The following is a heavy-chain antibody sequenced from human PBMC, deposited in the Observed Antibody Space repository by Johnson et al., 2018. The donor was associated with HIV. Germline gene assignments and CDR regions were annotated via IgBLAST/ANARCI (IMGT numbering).Heavy chain of an antibody. D-gene: IGHD3-3*01. CDR1: GFRFSTYA. V-gene: IGHV3-30*04. CDR3: ARGPILEWLSGDGFDM. CDR2: ISDDGSKI. J-gene: IGHJ3*02. Sequence: QVQLVESGGGVVQSGRSLRLSCAASGFRFSTYALHWVRQTPGKGLEWVALISDDGSKIYHADSVKGRFTISRDNSKNTLYLQMNSLRVEDTAMYYCARGPILEWLSGDGFDMWGQGTMVTVSS.